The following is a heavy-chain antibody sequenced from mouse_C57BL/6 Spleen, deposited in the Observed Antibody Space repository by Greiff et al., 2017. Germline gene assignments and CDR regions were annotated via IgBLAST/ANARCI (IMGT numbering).Heavy chain of an antibody. Sequence: VQLQQPGAELVKPGASVKLSCKASGYTFTSYWMHWVKQRPGQGLEWIGMIHPNSGSTNYNEKFKSKATLTVDKSSSTAYMQLSSLTSEDSAVYYCARRDYGSSYCFDYWGQGTTLTVSS. CDR1: GYTFTSYW. CDR3: ARRDYGSSYCFDY. V-gene: IGHV1-64*01. J-gene: IGHJ2*01. D-gene: IGHD1-1*01. CDR2: IHPNSGST.